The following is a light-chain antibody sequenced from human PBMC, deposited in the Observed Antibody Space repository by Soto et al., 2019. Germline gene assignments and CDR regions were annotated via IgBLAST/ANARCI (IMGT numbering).Light chain of an antibody. Sequence: HFALTQPPSASGSPGQSVTISCTGTSSDVGGYNYVSWYQQHPGKAPKLMIYEVSKRPSGVPDRFSGSKSGNTASLTVSGLQAEDEADYYCSSYAGSNNLGVFGTGTKLTVL. CDR3: SSYAGSNNLGV. CDR1: SSDVGGYNY. V-gene: IGLV2-8*01. CDR2: EVS. J-gene: IGLJ1*01.